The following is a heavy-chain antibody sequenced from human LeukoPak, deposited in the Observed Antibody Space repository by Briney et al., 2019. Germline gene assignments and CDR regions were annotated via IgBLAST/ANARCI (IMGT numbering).Heavy chain of an antibody. Sequence: SQTLSLTCAISGDNVSSNIAAWSWIGQSPSRGLEWLGRTYYRSRWYYDYALSVRSRITINPYTSKNQFSLQLNSVTPEDTAVYYCARDVSWRIDYWGQGTLVTVSS. V-gene: IGHV6-1*01. CDR1: GDNVSSNIAA. CDR2: TYYRSRWYY. D-gene: IGHD6-13*01. CDR3: ARDVSWRIDY. J-gene: IGHJ4*02.